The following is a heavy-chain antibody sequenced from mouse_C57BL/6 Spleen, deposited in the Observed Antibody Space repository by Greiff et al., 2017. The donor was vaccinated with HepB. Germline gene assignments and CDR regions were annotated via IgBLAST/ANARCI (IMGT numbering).Heavy chain of an antibody. CDR2: ISNGGGST. J-gene: IGHJ4*01. Sequence: EVQLVESGGGLVQPGGSLKLSCAASGFTFSDYYMYWVRQTPEKRLEWVAYISNGGGSTYYPDTVKGRFTISRDNAKNTLYLQMSRLKSEDTAMYYCARGGKRAMDYWGQGTSVTVSS. CDR1: GFTFSDYY. V-gene: IGHV5-12*01. D-gene: IGHD2-1*01. CDR3: ARGGKRAMDY.